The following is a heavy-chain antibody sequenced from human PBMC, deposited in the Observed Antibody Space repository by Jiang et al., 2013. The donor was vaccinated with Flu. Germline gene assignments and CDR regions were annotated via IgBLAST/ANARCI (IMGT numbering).Heavy chain of an antibody. V-gene: IGHV1-69*01. Sequence: WMGGIIPIFGTANYAQRFQGRVTITADESTSTAYMELSSLRSEDTAVYYCARDVSGICSGGSCYSGDYYYYGMDVWGQGTTVTVSS. CDR3: ARDVSGICSGGSCYSGDYYYYGMDV. CDR2: IIPIFGTA. D-gene: IGHD2-15*01. J-gene: IGHJ6*02.